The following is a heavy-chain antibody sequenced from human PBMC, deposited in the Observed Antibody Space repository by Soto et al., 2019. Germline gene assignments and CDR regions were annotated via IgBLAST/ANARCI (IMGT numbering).Heavy chain of an antibody. CDR1: YTFTSYA. Sequence: YTFTSYAMHWVRQAPGQGLEWMGRINADYGNTQYAQKFRGRVTMTTDTSTTTVYMELTNLRSDDTAVYYCARCIQGDYYYGMDVWGQGTTVTVSS. V-gene: IGHV1-3*01. CDR2: INADYGNT. J-gene: IGHJ6*02. CDR3: ARCIQGDYYYGMDV. D-gene: IGHD5-18*01.